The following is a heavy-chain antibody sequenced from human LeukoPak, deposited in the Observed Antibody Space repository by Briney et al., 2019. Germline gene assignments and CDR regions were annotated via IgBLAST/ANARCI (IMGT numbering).Heavy chain of an antibody. CDR3: AKIPAAYSYYYYMDV. Sequence: PSETLSLTCTVSGGSISSSSYYWGWIRQPPGKGLEWIGSIYYSGSTYDNPSLKSRVTISVDTSKNQFSLKMSSVTAADTAVYYCAKIPAAYSYYYYMDVWGKGTTVTISS. CDR2: IYYSGST. V-gene: IGHV4-39*01. CDR1: GGSISSSSYY. D-gene: IGHD2-2*01. J-gene: IGHJ6*03.